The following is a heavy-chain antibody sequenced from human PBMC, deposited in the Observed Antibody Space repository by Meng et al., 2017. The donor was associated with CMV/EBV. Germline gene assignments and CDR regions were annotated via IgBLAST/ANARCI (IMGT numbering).Heavy chain of an antibody. Sequence: SGYTFTSYDITWVRQATGQGLEWMGWMNPNSGNTGYAQKFQGRVTITRNTSISTAYMELSSLRSEDTAVYYCARGITTVKYNWFDPWGQGTLVTVSS. J-gene: IGHJ5*02. D-gene: IGHD4-11*01. V-gene: IGHV1-8*03. CDR1: GYTFTSYD. CDR3: ARGITTVKYNWFDP. CDR2: MNPNSGNT.